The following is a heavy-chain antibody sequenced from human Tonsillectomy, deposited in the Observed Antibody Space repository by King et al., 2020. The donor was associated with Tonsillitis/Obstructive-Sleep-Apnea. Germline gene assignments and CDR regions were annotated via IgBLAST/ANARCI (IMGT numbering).Heavy chain of an antibody. CDR3: ARDLKQLSDY. V-gene: IGHV1-2*02. CDR1: GYTFTGFY. Sequence: QLVQSGAEVKKPGASVKVSCEASGYTFTGFYMHWVRQAPGQGLEWMGWINPISGATKYAQKFQGRVSVTTDTSISTAYMELTRLRSDDTAVYYCARDLKQLSDYWGQGTLVTVSS. D-gene: IGHD4-11*01. J-gene: IGHJ4*02. CDR2: INPISGAT.